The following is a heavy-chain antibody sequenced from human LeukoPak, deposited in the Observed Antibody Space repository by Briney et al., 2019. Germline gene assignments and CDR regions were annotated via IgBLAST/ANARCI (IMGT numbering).Heavy chain of an antibody. CDR3: AKDTSENNYYDSSGYYVDAFDI. V-gene: IGHV3-11*01. CDR1: GFTFTDTY. CDR2: ISPSGTDI. J-gene: IGHJ3*02. Sequence: RGGSLRLSCAVSGFTFTDTYMTWIRQAPGKGLESLSYISPSGTDISYADSVKGRFTISRDNSKNTLYLQMNSLRAEDTAVYYCAKDTSENNYYDSSGYYVDAFDIWGQGTMVTVSS. D-gene: IGHD3-22*01.